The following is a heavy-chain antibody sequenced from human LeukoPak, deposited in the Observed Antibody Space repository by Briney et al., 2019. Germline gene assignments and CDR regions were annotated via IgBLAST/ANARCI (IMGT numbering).Heavy chain of an antibody. J-gene: IGHJ4*01. CDR1: GFTFSSYG. Sequence: GGSLRLSCAASGFTFSSYGMHWVRQAPGKGLEWVAVISYDGNNKYYADSVKGRFTISRDNSKNTLYLQMNSLRVEDTAVYYCAKWGDYDILTGYYDSDYWGHGTLVTVSS. D-gene: IGHD3-9*01. V-gene: IGHV3-30*18. CDR2: ISYDGNNK. CDR3: AKWGDYDILTGYYDSDY.